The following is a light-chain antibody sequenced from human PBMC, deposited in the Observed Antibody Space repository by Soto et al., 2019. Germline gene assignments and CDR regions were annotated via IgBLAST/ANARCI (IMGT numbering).Light chain of an antibody. J-gene: IGKJ1*01. CDR3: QQYNTGT. V-gene: IGKV1-5*01. CDR2: DAS. Sequence: DIQMTQSPSTLSASVGDRVTITCRASQSISSWLAWYQQKPGKAPKLLIYDASSLESGVPSGFSGSGSGTEFTLTISSLQPDDFATYYCQQYNTGTFGQGTKVEIK. CDR1: QSISSW.